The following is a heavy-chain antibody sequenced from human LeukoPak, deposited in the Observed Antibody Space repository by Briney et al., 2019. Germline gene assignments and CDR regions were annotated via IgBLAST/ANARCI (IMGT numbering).Heavy chain of an antibody. CDR3: ATDLGAAAGTIAAYDY. Sequence: WASVKVSCKVSGYTLTELSMHWVRQAPGKGLEWMGGFGPEDGETIYAQKFQGRVTMTEDTSTDTAYMELSSLRSEDTAVYYCATDLGAAAGTIAAYDYWGQGTLVTVSS. J-gene: IGHJ4*02. D-gene: IGHD6-13*01. CDR2: FGPEDGET. V-gene: IGHV1-24*01. CDR1: GYTLTELS.